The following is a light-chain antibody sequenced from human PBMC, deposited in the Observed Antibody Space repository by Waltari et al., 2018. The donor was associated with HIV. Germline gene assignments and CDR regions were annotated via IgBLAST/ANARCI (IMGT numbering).Light chain of an antibody. Sequence: QSALTQPASVSGSPGQSITISCTGTSSDVGGSNYVSWYQHHPGRAPKLMIYEFSNRPSGVSNRFSGSKSGNTASLTISGLQAEDEADYYCSSYTSSSPLFGGGTKLTVL. CDR1: SSDVGGSNY. CDR3: SSYTSSSPL. CDR2: EFS. V-gene: IGLV2-14*01. J-gene: IGLJ2*01.